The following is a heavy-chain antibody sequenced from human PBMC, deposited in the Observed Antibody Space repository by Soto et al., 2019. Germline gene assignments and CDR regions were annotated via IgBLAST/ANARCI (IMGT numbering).Heavy chain of an antibody. Sequence: QVQLVESGGGVVQPGRSLRLSCAASGFTFSSYAMHWVRQAPGKGLEWVAVISYDGSNKYYADSVKGRFTISRYNSKNPLYLQMNRLRAEDTAVYSCARDSRGYSYGYHDAFDIWGQGTMVTVSS. CDR2: ISYDGSNK. CDR1: GFTFSSYA. D-gene: IGHD5-18*01. V-gene: IGHV3-30-3*01. J-gene: IGHJ3*02. CDR3: ARDSRGYSYGYHDAFDI.